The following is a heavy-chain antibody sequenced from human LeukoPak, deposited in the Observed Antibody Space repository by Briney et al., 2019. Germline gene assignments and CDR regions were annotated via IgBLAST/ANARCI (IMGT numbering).Heavy chain of an antibody. J-gene: IGHJ4*02. Sequence: GSLRLSCAASGFTFSDYYMSWIRQAPGKGLEWVSYISSSCSTIYYADSVKGRFTISRDNAKNSLYLQMNSLRAEDTAVYYCARDYYYDSSGYLGYWGQGTLVTVSS. CDR2: ISSSCSTI. V-gene: IGHV3-11*01. CDR3: ARDYYYDSSGYLGY. D-gene: IGHD3-22*01. CDR1: GFTFSDYY.